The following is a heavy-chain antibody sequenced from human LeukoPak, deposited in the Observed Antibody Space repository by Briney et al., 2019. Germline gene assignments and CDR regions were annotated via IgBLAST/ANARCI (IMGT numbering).Heavy chain of an antibody. D-gene: IGHD1-1*01. J-gene: IGHJ4*02. Sequence: GGSLRLSCATSGFIFSSYAMSWVRQAPGKGLEWVSAISGSGGSTYYADSVKGRFTISRDNSKNTLYLQMNSLRVEDTAVYYCAKDQVHGIVTYWGQGTLVTVSS. CDR1: GFIFSSYA. CDR2: ISGSGGST. V-gene: IGHV3-23*01. CDR3: AKDQVHGIVTY.